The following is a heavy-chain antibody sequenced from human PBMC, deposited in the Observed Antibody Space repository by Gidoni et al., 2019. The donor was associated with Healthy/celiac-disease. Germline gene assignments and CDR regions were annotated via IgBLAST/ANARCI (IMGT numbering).Heavy chain of an antibody. CDR2: IWYDGRNK. V-gene: IGHV3-33*01. J-gene: IGHJ6*02. Sequence: QVQLVESGGGVFQPGRSLRLSCAASGFTFSSYGMHWVRQVPGKGLEWVAVIWYDGRNKYYADSVKGRFTISRDNSKNTLYLQMNSLRAEETAVYYCASYGSGSYDGMDVWGQGTTVTVSS. CDR1: GFTFSSYG. CDR3: ASYGSGSYDGMDV. D-gene: IGHD3-10*01.